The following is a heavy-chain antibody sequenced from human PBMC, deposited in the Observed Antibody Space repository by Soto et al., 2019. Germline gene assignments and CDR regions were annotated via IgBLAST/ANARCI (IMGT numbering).Heavy chain of an antibody. CDR2: IYYSGST. J-gene: IGHJ5*02. Sequence: SETLSLTWTVSGGSISSYYWSWIRQPPGKGLEWIGYIYYSGSTNYNPSLKSRVTISVDTSKNQFSLKLSSVTAADTAVYYCARVNYDILTGPQGIDPWGQGTLVTVSS. V-gene: IGHV4-59*01. D-gene: IGHD3-9*01. CDR1: GGSISSYY. CDR3: ARVNYDILTGPQGIDP.